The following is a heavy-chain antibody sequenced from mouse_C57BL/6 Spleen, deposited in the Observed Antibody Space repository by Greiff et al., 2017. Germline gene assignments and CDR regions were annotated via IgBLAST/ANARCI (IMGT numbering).Heavy chain of an antibody. Sequence: VQLQQPGAELVKPGASVKLSCKASGYTFTSYWMHWVKQRPGQGLEWIGMIHPNSGSTNYNEKFKSKATLTVDKSSSTAYMQLSSLTSEDSAVYYCARGGYDYYSFDYWGQGTTLTVSS. CDR1: GYTFTSYW. CDR2: IHPNSGST. J-gene: IGHJ2*01. CDR3: ARGGYDYYSFDY. D-gene: IGHD2-4*01. V-gene: IGHV1-64*01.